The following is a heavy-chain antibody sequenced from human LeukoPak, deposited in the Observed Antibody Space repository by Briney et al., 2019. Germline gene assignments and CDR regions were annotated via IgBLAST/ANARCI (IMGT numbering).Heavy chain of an antibody. CDR1: GYSISSGRY. Sequence: PSETLSLTCAVSGYSISSGRYWGWIRQPPGKGLEWIGSVFHSGTTYYNPSLKSRVTISVDTSKNQFSLNLRSVTAADTAVYYCAGSLSTAGIDYWGQGTLVTVSS. CDR2: VFHSGTT. J-gene: IGHJ4*02. CDR3: AGSLSTAGIDY. V-gene: IGHV4-38-2*01. D-gene: IGHD2-2*01.